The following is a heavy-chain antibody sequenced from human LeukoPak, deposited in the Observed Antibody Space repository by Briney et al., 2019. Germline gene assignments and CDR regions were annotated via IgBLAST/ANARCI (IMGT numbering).Heavy chain of an antibody. D-gene: IGHD3-22*01. V-gene: IGHV3-11*04. Sequence: PGGSLRLSCAASGFTFSDYYMSWTRQAPGKGLEWISYISPRSNTIYYADSVKGRFTISRDNAKNSLYLQMNSLRAEDTAVYYCARRIYYDNSGYRYWGQGTLVTVSS. J-gene: IGHJ4*02. CDR3: ARRIYYDNSGYRY. CDR2: ISPRSNTI. CDR1: GFTFSDYY.